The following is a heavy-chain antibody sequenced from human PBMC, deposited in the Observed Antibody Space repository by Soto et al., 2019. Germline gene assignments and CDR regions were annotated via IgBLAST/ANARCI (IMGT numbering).Heavy chain of an antibody. Sequence: QVQVVQSGPEVKNPGTSVRVSCKTSGFTFTNSAVQWVRQARGQSLEWIGWIIIGNGQTKSAQKIQDRLTITRDISTSTVYMELSSLNSEDTAVYYCAAELYERGACCHFDYWGQGTLVTVSS. D-gene: IGHD2-21*02. CDR2: IIIGNGQT. CDR1: GFTFTNSA. J-gene: IGHJ4*02. CDR3: AAELYERGACCHFDY. V-gene: IGHV1-58*01.